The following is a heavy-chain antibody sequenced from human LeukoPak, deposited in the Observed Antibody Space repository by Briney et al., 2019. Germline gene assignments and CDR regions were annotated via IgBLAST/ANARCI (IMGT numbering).Heavy chain of an antibody. J-gene: IGHJ4*02. D-gene: IGHD3-10*01. Sequence: ASVKVSCKVSGYNLTELSMHWVRQAPGKGLEWMGGFDPEDGETIYAQKFQGRVTMTEDTSTDTAYMELSSLRSVDTAVYYCVALNVLLWFGELFWGQGTLVTVSS. CDR1: GYNLTELS. CDR3: VALNVLLWFGELF. CDR2: FDPEDGET. V-gene: IGHV1-24*01.